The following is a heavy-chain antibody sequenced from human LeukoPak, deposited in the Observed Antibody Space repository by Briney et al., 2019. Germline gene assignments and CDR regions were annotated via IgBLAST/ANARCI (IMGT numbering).Heavy chain of an antibody. CDR2: ISYDGSNK. V-gene: IGHV3-30-3*01. D-gene: IGHD5-24*01. CDR1: GFTFSSYA. CDR3: ARGRRDGYNY. J-gene: IGHJ4*02. Sequence: GGSLRLSCAASGFTFSSYAMHWVRQAPGKGLAWVAVISYDGSNKYYADSVKGRFTISRDNARNSLFLQMSSLRAEDTAVYYCARGRRDGYNYWGQGTLVTVSS.